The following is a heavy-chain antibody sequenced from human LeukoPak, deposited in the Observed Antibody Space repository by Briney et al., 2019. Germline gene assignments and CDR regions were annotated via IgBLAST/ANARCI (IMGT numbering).Heavy chain of an antibody. Sequence: PSETLSLTCTVSGGSISSYYWSWIRQPPGKGLEWIGYITNSGSTSYNPSLKSRVTISVDTSKNQFSLKLTSVTAADTAVYHCARHGRYFDYWGQGALVTVSS. V-gene: IGHV4-59*08. CDR1: GGSISSYY. J-gene: IGHJ4*02. CDR2: ITNSGST. CDR3: ARHGRYFDY.